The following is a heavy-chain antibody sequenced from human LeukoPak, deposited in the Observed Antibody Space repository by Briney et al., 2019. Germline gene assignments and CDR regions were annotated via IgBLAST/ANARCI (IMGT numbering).Heavy chain of an antibody. Sequence: PGGSLRLACAASGFSFSSFSMNWVRQAPGKGLEWVSYFSTSSGTISYADSVKGRFTISRDDAKNSLYLQMNSLRDEDTAVYYFARDKDFGFDYWGQGTLVTVSS. CDR3: ARDKDFGFDY. V-gene: IGHV3-48*02. CDR2: FSTSSGTI. J-gene: IGHJ4*02. CDR1: GFSFSSFS. D-gene: IGHD3-10*01.